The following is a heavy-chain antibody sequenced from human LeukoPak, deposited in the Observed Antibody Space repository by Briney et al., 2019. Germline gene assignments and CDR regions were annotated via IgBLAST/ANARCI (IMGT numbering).Heavy chain of an antibody. D-gene: IGHD5-18*01. CDR2: ISGSGDST. CDR3: ARLANTAMADAFDI. V-gene: IGHV3-64*04. Sequence: GGSLRLSCAASGFTFSSYAMHWVRQAPGKGLEYVSAISGSGDSTYYADSVKGRFTISRDNAKNSLYLQMNSLRAEDTAVYYCARLANTAMADAFDIWGQGTMVTVSS. CDR1: GFTFSSYA. J-gene: IGHJ3*02.